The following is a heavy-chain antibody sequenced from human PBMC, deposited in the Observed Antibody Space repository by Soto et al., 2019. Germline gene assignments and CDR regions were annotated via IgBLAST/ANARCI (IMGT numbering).Heavy chain of an antibody. D-gene: IGHD1-1*01. V-gene: IGHV1-18*01. CDR2: ISAYNGNT. CDR3: ARDIGTVPFDY. Sequence: QVQLVQSGTEVKKPGASVKVSCKASGYTFTNYGITWVRQAPGQGLEWMGWISAYNGNTNYAQKLQGRVTMTTDTATSTAYMELRSLRADDTAVYNCARDIGTVPFDYWGQGTLVTVSS. J-gene: IGHJ4*02. CDR1: GYTFTNYG.